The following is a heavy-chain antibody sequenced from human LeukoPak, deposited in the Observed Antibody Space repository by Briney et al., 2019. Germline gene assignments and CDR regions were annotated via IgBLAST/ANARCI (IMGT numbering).Heavy chain of an antibody. Sequence: SSVKVSCKASGYTFTGYYMHWVRQAPGQGLEWMGWINPNSGGTNYAQKFQGRVTMTRDTSISTAYSELSRLRSDDTAVYYCARVLRRGMARASEDYWGQGTLVTVSS. CDR1: GYTFTGYY. V-gene: IGHV1-2*02. CDR3: ARVLRRGMARASEDY. D-gene: IGHD6-13*01. CDR2: INPNSGGT. J-gene: IGHJ4*02.